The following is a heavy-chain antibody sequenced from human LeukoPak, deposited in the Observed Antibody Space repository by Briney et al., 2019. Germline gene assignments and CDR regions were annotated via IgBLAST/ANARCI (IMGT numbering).Heavy chain of an antibody. V-gene: IGHV3-11*01. CDR3: ARHGSHRARYCTNGVCTTASYAMDV. Sequence: GGSLRLSCAASGFTFSDYYMSWIRQAPGKGLGWVSYISSRGSTIYYADSVKGRFTISRANAKNPLYLQLNSLRAEDTAVYYCARHGSHRARYCTNGVCTTASYAMDVWGQGTTVTASS. CDR1: GFTFSDYY. D-gene: IGHD2-8*01. J-gene: IGHJ6*02. CDR2: ISSRGSTI.